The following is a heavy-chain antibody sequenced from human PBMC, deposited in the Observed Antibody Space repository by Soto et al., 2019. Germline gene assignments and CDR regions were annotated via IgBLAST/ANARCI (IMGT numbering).Heavy chain of an antibody. D-gene: IGHD2-15*01. CDR1: GYTFTSYG. CDR2: ISAYNGNT. Sequence: ASVKVSCKASGYTFTSYGISWVRQAPGQGLEWMGWISAYNGNTNYAQKLQGRVTMTTDTSTSTAYMELRSLRSDDTAVYYCARVLEDIVVVVAATKENWFDPWGQGTLVTVSS. V-gene: IGHV1-18*01. J-gene: IGHJ5*02. CDR3: ARVLEDIVVVVAATKENWFDP.